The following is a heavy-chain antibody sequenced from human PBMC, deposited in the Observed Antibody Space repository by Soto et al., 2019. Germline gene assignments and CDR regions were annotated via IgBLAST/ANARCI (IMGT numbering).Heavy chain of an antibody. Sequence: PGGSLGLSCAACGFTVGVYAMGWFRQAPGKGLEWVGFIRSKAYGGTTEYAASVKGRFTISRDDSKSIAYLQMNSLKTEDTAVYYCTRVDMAPTGTNYGMDVWGQGTTVTVSS. CDR2: IRSKAYGGTT. CDR3: TRVDMAPTGTNYGMDV. V-gene: IGHV3-49*03. CDR1: GFTVGVYA. D-gene: IGHD2-8*01. J-gene: IGHJ6*02.